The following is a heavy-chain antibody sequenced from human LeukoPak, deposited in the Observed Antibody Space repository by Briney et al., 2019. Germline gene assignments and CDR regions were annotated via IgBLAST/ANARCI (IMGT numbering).Heavy chain of an antibody. Sequence: GGSLRLSCAASGFTFSSYVMSWVRPAPGKRLGWVSDISSSGDSTHYADSVKGRFTISRDNSKNTLYLQMNSLTAEDTAVYYCARVGVVPAAIPDGFDIWGQGTMVTVSS. V-gene: IGHV3-23*01. D-gene: IGHD2-2*01. CDR2: ISSSGDST. CDR1: GFTFSSYV. J-gene: IGHJ3*02. CDR3: ARVGVVPAAIPDGFDI.